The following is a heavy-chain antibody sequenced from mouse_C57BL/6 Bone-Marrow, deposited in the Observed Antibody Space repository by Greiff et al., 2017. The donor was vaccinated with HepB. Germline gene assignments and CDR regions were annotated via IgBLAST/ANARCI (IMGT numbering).Heavy chain of an antibody. CDR2: IDPSDSET. D-gene: IGHD4-1*01. V-gene: IGHV1-52*01. Sequence: QVPLQQPGAELVRPGSSVKLSCKASGYTFTSYWMHWVKKRPIQGLDWIGNIDPSDSETHYNQKFKDKARLTVDKAASSAYRQLSRLTSEDSAVYYCAILPLGRFAFWGQGTRVTVSA. CDR1: GYTFTSYW. J-gene: IGHJ3*01. CDR3: AILPLGRFAF.